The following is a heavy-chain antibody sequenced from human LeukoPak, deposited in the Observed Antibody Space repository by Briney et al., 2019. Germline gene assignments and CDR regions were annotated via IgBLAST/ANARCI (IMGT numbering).Heavy chain of an antibody. Sequence: PSETLSLTCTVSGGSISSYYCSWIRQPPGKGLEWIGYIYYSGSTNYNPSLKSRVTISVDTSKNQFSLKLSSVTAADTAVYYCARAIPYNWFGPWGQGTLVTVSS. V-gene: IGHV4-59*01. CDR3: ARAIPYNWFGP. CDR1: GGSISSYY. CDR2: IYYSGST. D-gene: IGHD2-2*02. J-gene: IGHJ5*02.